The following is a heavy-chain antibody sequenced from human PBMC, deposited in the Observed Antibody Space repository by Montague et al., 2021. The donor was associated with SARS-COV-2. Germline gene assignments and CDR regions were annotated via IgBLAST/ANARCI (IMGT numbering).Heavy chain of an antibody. D-gene: IGHD3-22*01. V-gene: IGHV4-34*01. CDR1: GGSLSGYH. Sequence: SETLSLTCGVSGGSLSGYHWCWIRQPPGKGLEWIGEIGPSGSTNYNPSLKSRVIISLDTSKNQFSLKLSSVTAADTAVYYCARGLIDITMMVVVFTGASLYFDYWGQGILVTVSS. CDR3: ARGLIDITMMVVVFTGASLYFDY. J-gene: IGHJ4*02. CDR2: IGPSGST.